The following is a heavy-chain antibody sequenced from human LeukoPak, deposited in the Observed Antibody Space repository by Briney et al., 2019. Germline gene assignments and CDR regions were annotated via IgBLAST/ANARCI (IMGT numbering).Heavy chain of an antibody. CDR2: INTGNGNA. Sequence: ASVKVSCKASGYSFTSYVMHWVRQAPGQRLEWMGWINTGNGNAKYSQKFQGRVTITRDTSASTAYMELSSLRSEDTALYYCARGDYDILTGYYPLDYWGQGTLVTVSS. D-gene: IGHD3-9*01. V-gene: IGHV1-3*04. CDR1: GYSFTSYV. CDR3: ARGDYDILTGYYPLDY. J-gene: IGHJ4*02.